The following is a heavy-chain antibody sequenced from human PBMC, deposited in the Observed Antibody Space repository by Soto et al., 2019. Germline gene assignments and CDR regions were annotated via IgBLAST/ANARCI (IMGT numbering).Heavy chain of an antibody. Sequence: PGGSLRLSCAASGFTFSSYAISWVRQAPGKGLEWVSAISGSGGSTYYADSVKGRFTISRDNSKNTLYLQMNSLRAEDAAVYYCAKNHLVGVVIIPYYYYMDVWGKGTTVTVSS. CDR2: ISGSGGST. CDR1: GFTFSSYA. V-gene: IGHV3-23*01. D-gene: IGHD3-3*01. J-gene: IGHJ6*03. CDR3: AKNHLVGVVIIPYYYYMDV.